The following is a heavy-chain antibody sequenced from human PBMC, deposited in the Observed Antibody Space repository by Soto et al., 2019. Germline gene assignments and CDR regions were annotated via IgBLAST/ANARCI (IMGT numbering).Heavy chain of an antibody. Sequence: QLPESGPGLVKASETLSLTCTVSGGSISSTDHYWVWIRQPPVKGLEWLGSISYAGSTFHNPSRKRRANIYVDTTGTQFYLRLSSVNASDTAVYYCARLVFHCLRGSCDDYDFYGLDVWGQGNTVTVSS. CDR2: ISYAGST. CDR3: ARLVFHCLRGSCDDYDFYGLDV. V-gene: IGHV4-39*01. J-gene: IGHJ6*02. D-gene: IGHD2-15*01. CDR1: GGSISSTDHY.